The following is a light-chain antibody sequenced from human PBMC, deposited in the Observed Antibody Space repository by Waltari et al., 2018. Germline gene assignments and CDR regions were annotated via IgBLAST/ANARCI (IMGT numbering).Light chain of an antibody. CDR2: KAS. J-gene: IGKJ3*01. V-gene: IGKV1-5*03. CDR1: QSIPRW. Sequence: DIQMTQSPSTLSASVGDRVTITCRASQSIPRWLAWYQQKPGKAPKLLIYKASILESGVPSRFSGGGSGTEFTLTISSLQPDAFATYYCQHYDSYSATFGRGTKIEIK. CDR3: QHYDSYSAT.